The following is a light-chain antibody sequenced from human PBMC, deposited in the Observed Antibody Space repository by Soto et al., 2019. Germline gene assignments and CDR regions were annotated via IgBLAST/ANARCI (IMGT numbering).Light chain of an antibody. CDR3: QQYGISPKT. J-gene: IGKJ1*01. V-gene: IGKV3-20*01. CDR1: ESVDNNY. CDR2: GAS. Sequence: EIVLTQSPGTLSLSPGERATLSCRASESVDNNYLGWYQQKPGQAPRLLIYGASSRAAGIPDRFSGSGSGTDFSLTISRLEPEEFAVYYCQQYGISPKTFGQGTKVEIK.